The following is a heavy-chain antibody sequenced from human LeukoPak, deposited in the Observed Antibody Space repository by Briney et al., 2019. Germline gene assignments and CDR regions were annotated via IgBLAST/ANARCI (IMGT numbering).Heavy chain of an antibody. CDR2: TYYRSKWYN. CDR1: GDDVSNKGAP. J-gene: IGHJ4*02. CDR3: ARVTGYRIEDYFDY. Sequence: SQTLSLTCAICGDDVSNKGAPGDWIRQSPSRGLEWLGRTYYRSKWYNDYAVSVKSRITINPDTSKNQFSLQLNSVTAADTAVYYCARVTGYRIEDYFDYWGQGTLVTVSS. V-gene: IGHV6-1*01. D-gene: IGHD6-13*01.